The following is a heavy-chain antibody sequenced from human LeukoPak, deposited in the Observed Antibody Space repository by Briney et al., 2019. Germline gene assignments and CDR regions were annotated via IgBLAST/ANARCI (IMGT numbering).Heavy chain of an antibody. D-gene: IGHD3/OR15-3a*01. CDR2: IYYSGST. V-gene: IGHV4-39*07. CDR1: GGSISSSSYY. Sequence: SETLSLTCTVSGGSISSSSYYWGWIRQPPGKGLEWIGSIYYSGSTYYNPSLKSRVTISVDTSKNQFSLKLSSVTAADTAVYYCARDGDYWTIDYWGQGTLVTVSS. J-gene: IGHJ4*02. CDR3: ARDGDYWTIDY.